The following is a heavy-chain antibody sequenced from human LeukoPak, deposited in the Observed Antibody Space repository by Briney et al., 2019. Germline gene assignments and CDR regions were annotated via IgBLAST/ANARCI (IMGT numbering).Heavy chain of an antibody. V-gene: IGHV3-7*01. D-gene: IGHD3-10*01. CDR2: IKEDGSEI. CDR3: ARDGRGLGNYFDY. Sequence: GGSLRLSCAASGFTFTTYWMSWVRQAPEKGLEWVANIKEDGSEIHYVDSVKGRFTISRDNAENSLYLQMDSLRAEDTAVYYCARDGRGLGNYFDYWGQGTLVTVSS. CDR1: GFTFTTYW. J-gene: IGHJ4*02.